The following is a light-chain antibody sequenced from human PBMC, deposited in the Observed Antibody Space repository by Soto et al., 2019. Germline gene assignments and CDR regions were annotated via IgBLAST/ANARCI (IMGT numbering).Light chain of an antibody. CDR2: GAS. CDR3: QQGSV. J-gene: IGKJ4*01. Sequence: IQMTQSPSSLSASIGDRVTITCKASQDIGTYLNGYQQKAGKAPKLLVYGASNLEAGVPSRFSGSGYGTEFTFTISSLQSEDLATSHCQQGSVFGGGTKVEIK. CDR1: QDIGTY. V-gene: IGKV1-33*01.